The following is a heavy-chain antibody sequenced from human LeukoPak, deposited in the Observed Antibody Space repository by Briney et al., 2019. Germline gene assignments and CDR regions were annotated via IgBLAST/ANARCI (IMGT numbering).Heavy chain of an antibody. D-gene: IGHD3-22*01. CDR1: GYSFTSYW. CDR2: IYPGDSDT. CDR3: ARHVPTGYYYDSSGYSPPDY. V-gene: IGHV5-51*01. Sequence: GESLKISCKGSGYSFTSYWIGWVRQMPGKGLEWMGIIYPGDSDTRYSPSFQGQVTISADKSISTAYLQWSSLKASDTAMYYCARHVPTGYYYDSSGYSPPDYWGQGTLVTVSS. J-gene: IGHJ4*02.